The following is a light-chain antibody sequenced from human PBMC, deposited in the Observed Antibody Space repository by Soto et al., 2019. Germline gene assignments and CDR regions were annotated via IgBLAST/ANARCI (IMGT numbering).Light chain of an antibody. CDR1: ASNIGRDP. CDR2: ENN. V-gene: IGLV1-44*01. Sequence: QSSLTQPPSASGAPGQRVTISCSGSASNIGRDPVNWYQQVPVTAPKLLSYENNHRPSWVPDRFSGSKSGTSASLVISGLQSEDEAEYFCAGWDGSMXGFVFGTGTKV. CDR3: AGWDGSMXGFV. J-gene: IGLJ1*01.